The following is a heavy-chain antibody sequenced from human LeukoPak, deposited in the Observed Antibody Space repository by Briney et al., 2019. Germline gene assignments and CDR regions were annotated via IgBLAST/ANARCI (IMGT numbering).Heavy chain of an antibody. CDR3: ARSNTAMDL. V-gene: IGHV3-7*01. J-gene: IGHJ5*02. Sequence: GGSLRLSCAASGFSFSDFWMSWVRQAPGKGLEWVTNINRDGRDKFYVDSVKGRFTISRDNAKNSVYLELNSLRVEDTAVYYCARSNTAMDLWGQGTLVTVSS. CDR2: INRDGRDK. D-gene: IGHD5-18*01. CDR1: GFSFSDFW.